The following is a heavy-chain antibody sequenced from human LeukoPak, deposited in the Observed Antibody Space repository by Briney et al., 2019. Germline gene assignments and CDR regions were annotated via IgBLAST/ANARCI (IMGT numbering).Heavy chain of an antibody. J-gene: IGHJ3*02. CDR2: IYSGGST. Sequence: GGSLRLSCAASGFTVSSNYMSWVRQAPGKGLEWVSVIYSGGSTYYADSEKGRFTISRHNSKNTLYLQMNSLRAEDTAVYYCARGSYDSSGYYSRAFDIWGQGTMVTVSS. CDR3: ARGSYDSSGYYSRAFDI. CDR1: GFTVSSNY. V-gene: IGHV3-53*04. D-gene: IGHD3-22*01.